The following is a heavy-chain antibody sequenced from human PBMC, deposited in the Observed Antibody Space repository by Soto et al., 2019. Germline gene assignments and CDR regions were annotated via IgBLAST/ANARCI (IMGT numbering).Heavy chain of an antibody. CDR1: GYSFTNYW. CDR3: ARQAYNLDHNSFGY. V-gene: IGHV5-51*01. D-gene: IGHD2-21*01. Sequence: GESLKISCKASGYSFTNYWIGWVRQMSGKGLEWMGVIYPVDSNTKFSPSFQGQVTMSVDNSISTAYLHWISLKASDTAIYYCARQAYNLDHNSFGYWGQGTLVTVSS. CDR2: IYPVDSNT. J-gene: IGHJ4*02.